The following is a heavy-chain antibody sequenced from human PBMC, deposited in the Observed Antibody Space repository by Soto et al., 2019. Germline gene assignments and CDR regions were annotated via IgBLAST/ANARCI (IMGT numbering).Heavy chain of an antibody. J-gene: IGHJ6*03. CDR3: AGTTSLQWYYMDV. CDR1: GGSISSSSYY. V-gene: IGHV4-39*01. CDR2: IYYSGST. D-gene: IGHD1-7*01. Sequence: SETLSLTCTVSGGSISSSSYYWGGIRQPPGKGLEWIGSIYYSGSTYYNPSLKSRVTISVDTSKNQFSLHLNSVTPEDTAVYYCAGTTSLQWYYMDVWDKGTTVTVSS.